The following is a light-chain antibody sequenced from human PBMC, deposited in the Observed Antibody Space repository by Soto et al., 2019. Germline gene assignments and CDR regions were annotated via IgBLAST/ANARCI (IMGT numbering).Light chain of an antibody. CDR3: QQYNNWPFT. J-gene: IGKJ3*01. CDR2: GAS. V-gene: IGKV3-15*01. CDR1: QSVSSN. Sequence: EIVMTQSPATLSVSPGERATLSCRASQSVSSNLAWYQQKPGQAPRLLIYGASTRATGIPARVSGSGSGTEFNLTISSLQSEDFAVYYCQQYNNWPFTFGPGTKVDIK.